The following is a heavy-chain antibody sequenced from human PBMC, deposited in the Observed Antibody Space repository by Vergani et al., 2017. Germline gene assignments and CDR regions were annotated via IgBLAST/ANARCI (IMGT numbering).Heavy chain of an antibody. CDR2: ISLSSSGTI. J-gene: IGHJ4*02. CDR3: ARGGCSSTSCYINDY. Sequence: EVQLVESGGGLVQPGGSLRLSCAASGFTFSSYSMNWVRQAPGKGLEWVSYISLSSSGTIYYADSVKGRFTISRDNAKNSLFLQRNSLRAEDTAVYYCARGGCSSTSCYINDYWGQGTLVTVSS. V-gene: IGHV3-48*04. CDR1: GFTFSSYS. D-gene: IGHD2-2*02.